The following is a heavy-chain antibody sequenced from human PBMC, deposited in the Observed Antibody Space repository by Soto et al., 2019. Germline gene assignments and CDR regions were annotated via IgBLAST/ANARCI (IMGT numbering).Heavy chain of an antibody. V-gene: IGHV1-2*02. CDR3: ARGGGVGVAGSAAFDM. CDR1: GYPVTAYY. D-gene: IGHD3-3*01. CDR2: INPATGAA. J-gene: IGHJ3*02. Sequence: QLHLVQSGAVVKKPGASVTVSCSASGYPVTAYYMHWVRQAPGRGLEWMGGINPATGAAKYTQTFQGRGTLARETSPSTVFMEPSGLTSEEPAVFFFARGGGVGVAGSAAFDMWGQGTLVTVSS.